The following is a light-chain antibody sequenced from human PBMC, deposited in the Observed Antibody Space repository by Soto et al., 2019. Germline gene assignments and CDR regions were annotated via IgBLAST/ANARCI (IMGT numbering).Light chain of an antibody. Sequence: EIVLTQSPGTLSLSPGERATLSCRASQTVSTSYLAWYQHKPGQAPRLLIYGASKRALGIPERFSGSGSGTDFTLTISRLEPEDFAVYYCHQSGTFGQGTKVEI. CDR3: HQSGT. V-gene: IGKV3-20*01. CDR1: QTVSTSY. CDR2: GAS. J-gene: IGKJ1*01.